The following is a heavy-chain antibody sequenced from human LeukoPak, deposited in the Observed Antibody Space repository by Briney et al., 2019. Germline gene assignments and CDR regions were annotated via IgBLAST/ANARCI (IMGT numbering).Heavy chain of an antibody. V-gene: IGHV1-46*01. J-gene: IGHJ6*02. D-gene: IGHD2-15*01. Sequence: ASVKVSCKASGYTFTSYYMHWVRQAPAQGLEWMGIINPSGGSTSYAQKFQGRVTMTRDTSTSTVYMELSSLRSEDTAVYYCASRGGSVVAATRYYYYGMDVWGQGTTVTVSS. CDR1: GYTFTSYY. CDR2: INPSGGST. CDR3: ASRGGSVVAATRYYYYGMDV.